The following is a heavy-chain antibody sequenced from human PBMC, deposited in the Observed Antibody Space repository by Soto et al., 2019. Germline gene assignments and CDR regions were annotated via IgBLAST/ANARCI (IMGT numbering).Heavy chain of an antibody. CDR2: IIPYLGTS. CDR3: TRDRGFLEWSFQFDP. J-gene: IGHJ5*02. CDR1: GGTFSRNP. D-gene: IGHD3-3*01. V-gene: IGHV1-69*01. Sequence: QVQLVQSGAEVKKPGSSVKVSCKASGGTFSRNPIGWVRQAPGQGLKWMGGIIPYLGTSNYAQKFQGRITMTAHESTTTAYMELSSLTSEDTAVYYCTRDRGFLEWSFQFDPWGQGTLVTVSS.